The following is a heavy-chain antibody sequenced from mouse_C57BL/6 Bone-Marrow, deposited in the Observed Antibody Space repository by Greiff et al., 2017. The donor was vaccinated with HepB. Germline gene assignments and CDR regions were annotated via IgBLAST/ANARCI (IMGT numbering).Heavy chain of an antibody. Sequence: VKVVESGAELARPGASVKLSCKASGYTFTSYGISWVKQRTGQGLEWIGEIYPRSGNTYYNEKFKGKATLTADKSSSTAYMELRSLTSEDSAVYFCARSLGRGAYWGQGTLVTVSA. D-gene: IGHD4-1*01. CDR2: IYPRSGNT. J-gene: IGHJ3*01. CDR3: ARSLGRGAY. V-gene: IGHV1-81*01. CDR1: GYTFTSYG.